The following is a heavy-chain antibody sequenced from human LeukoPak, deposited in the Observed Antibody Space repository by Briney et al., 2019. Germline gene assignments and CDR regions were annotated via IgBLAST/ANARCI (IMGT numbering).Heavy chain of an antibody. CDR2: IRQDGSQK. D-gene: IGHD4-17*01. J-gene: IGHJ4*02. CDR3: ARESGSVTSEVDFDY. V-gene: IGHV3-7*01. CDR1: GFTFSSYW. Sequence: GGSLRLSCAASGFTFSSYWMSWVRQAPGKGLEWVATIRQDGSQKYYVDSVKGRFTISRDDAKNSLYLQMNSLRAEDTAVYYCARESGSVTSEVDFDYWGQGTLVTVSS.